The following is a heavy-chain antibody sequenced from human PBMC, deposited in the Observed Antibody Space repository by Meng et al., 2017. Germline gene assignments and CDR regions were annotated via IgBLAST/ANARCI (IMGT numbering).Heavy chain of an antibody. CDR1: GVPFKRYW. Sequence: VRVGEAGGGLAQPGGALSPPCAAHGVPFKRYWMSWVRQAPGKGLEWVAKIKQDGSEKYYVDSVKGRFTISRDNAKNSLYLQMNSLRAEDTAVYYCAREGVIYWYFDLWGRGTLVTVSS. D-gene: IGHD3-10*01. J-gene: IGHJ2*01. CDR3: AREGVIYWYFDL. CDR2: IKQDGSEK. V-gene: IGHV3-7*01.